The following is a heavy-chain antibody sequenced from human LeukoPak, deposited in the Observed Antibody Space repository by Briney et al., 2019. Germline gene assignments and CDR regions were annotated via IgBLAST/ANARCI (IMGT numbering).Heavy chain of an antibody. CDR1: GFTFSSYS. J-gene: IGHJ5*02. V-gene: IGHV3-21*01. CDR2: ISSSSSYI. Sequence: PGGSLRLSCAASGFTFSSYSMNWVRQAPGKGLEWVSSISSSSSYIYYADSVKGRFTISRDNAKNSLYLQMNSLRAEDTAVYYCARGAARRGFYNWFDPWGRGTLVTVSS. CDR3: ARGAARRGFYNWFDP. D-gene: IGHD6-6*01.